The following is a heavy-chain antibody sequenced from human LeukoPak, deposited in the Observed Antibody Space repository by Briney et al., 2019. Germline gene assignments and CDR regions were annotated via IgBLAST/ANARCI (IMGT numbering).Heavy chain of an antibody. V-gene: IGHV1-18*01. Sequence: GASVKVSCKASGYIFTSYGINWVRQAPGQGLEWMGWISTYNGNTNFAQKFQGRVTMTTDTSTRTAYMELRSLRSDDTAVYYCASDNTHRVVVRDLYYFDYWGQGTLVTVSS. J-gene: IGHJ4*02. CDR3: ASDNTHRVVVRDLYYFDY. CDR2: ISTYNGNT. CDR1: GYIFTSYG. D-gene: IGHD3-22*01.